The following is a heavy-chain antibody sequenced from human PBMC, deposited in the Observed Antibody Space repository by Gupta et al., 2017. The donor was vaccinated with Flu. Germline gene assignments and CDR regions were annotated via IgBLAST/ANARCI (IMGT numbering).Heavy chain of an antibody. Sequence: VKGRVTVSRDSARNSLYLKMNSLRAEDTAVYYCARDRVPTSGRDVWGQGTTVTVSS. J-gene: IGHJ6*02. D-gene: IGHD3-10*01. V-gene: IGHV3-48*01. CDR3: ARDRVPTSGRDV.